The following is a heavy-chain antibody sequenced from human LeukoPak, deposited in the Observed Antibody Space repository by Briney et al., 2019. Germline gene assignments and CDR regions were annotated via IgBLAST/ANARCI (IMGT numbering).Heavy chain of an antibody. J-gene: IGHJ4*02. CDR3: ARQGFRDADY. CDR2: IYYSGST. CDR1: GGSISSYY. Sequence: SETLSLTCTVSGGSISSYYWSWIRQPPGKGLEWIGYIYYSGSTNYNPSLKSRVTISVDTSKNQFSLKLSSVTAADTAVYYCARQGFRDADYWGQGTLVTVSS. V-gene: IGHV4-59*01.